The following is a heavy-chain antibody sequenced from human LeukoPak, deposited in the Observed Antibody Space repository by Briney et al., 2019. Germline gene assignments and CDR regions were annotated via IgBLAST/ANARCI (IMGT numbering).Heavy chain of an antibody. D-gene: IGHD6-13*01. V-gene: IGHV3-30-3*02. CDR3: AKRIAAAGAFDY. J-gene: IGHJ4*02. CDR1: GFTFSSYA. Sequence: PGRSLRLSCAASGFTFSSYAMHWVRQAPGKGLEWVAVISYDGSNKYYADSVKGRFTISRDNSKNTLYLQMNSLRAEDTAVYYCAKRIAAAGAFDYWGQGTLVTVSS. CDR2: ISYDGSNK.